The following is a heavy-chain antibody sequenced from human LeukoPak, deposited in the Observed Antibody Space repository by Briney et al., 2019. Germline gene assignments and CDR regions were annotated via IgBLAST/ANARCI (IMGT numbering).Heavy chain of an antibody. CDR1: GFTFSDSY. J-gene: IGHJ4*02. D-gene: IGHD6-6*01. CDR3: TKDPRHLDV. CDR2: IIGSGHDI. V-gene: IGHV3-11*04. Sequence: GGSLRLSCAASGFTFSDSYMTWVRQTPGEGVERVAYIIGSGHDINYSESAKGRFTISRDNAKNSLYLQMRGLRVEDTAVYYCTKDPRHLDVWGQGTLVTVSS.